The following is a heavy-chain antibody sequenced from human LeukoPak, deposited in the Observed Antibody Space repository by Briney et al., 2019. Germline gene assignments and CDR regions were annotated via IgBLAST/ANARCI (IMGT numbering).Heavy chain of an antibody. CDR1: GGSFSGYY. Sequence: SETLSLTCAVYGGSFSGYYWSWIRQPPGKGLEWVGYIYYSGSTNYNPSLKSRVTISVDTSMNQFSLKLSSVTAADTAVYYCARHGTSGTNLNWFDPWGQGTLVTVSS. D-gene: IGHD1-1*01. CDR2: IYYSGST. CDR3: ARHGTSGTNLNWFDP. J-gene: IGHJ5*02. V-gene: IGHV4-59*01.